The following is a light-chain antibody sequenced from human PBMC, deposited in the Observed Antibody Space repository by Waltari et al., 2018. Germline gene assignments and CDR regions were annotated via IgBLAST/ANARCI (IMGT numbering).Light chain of an antibody. CDR2: RAS. V-gene: IGKV3-20*01. J-gene: IGKJ1*01. CDR3: QQHGTLPAT. CDR1: QSVGSNS. Sequence: EIVLTQSPGTAPLSPGERVTLSCRASQSVGSNSLAWYQQKPGQAPRLVIYRASRRATGIPDRFSGSGSGTDFSLTISRLEPEDFAVYYCQQHGTLPATFGQGTKVEIK.